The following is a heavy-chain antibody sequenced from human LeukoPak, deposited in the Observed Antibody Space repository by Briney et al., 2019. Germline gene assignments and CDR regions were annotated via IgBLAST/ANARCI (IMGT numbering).Heavy chain of an antibody. Sequence: SETLSLTCSVSGGSISSYYWSWIRQPPGKGLEYIGYIYYSGSTNYNPSLKRRVTISVDTSKDQFSLNLTSVTAADTAVYYCARLKCISTTCPSRYVMDVWGQGTTVTVSS. J-gene: IGHJ6*02. CDR3: ARLKCISTTCPSRYVMDV. V-gene: IGHV4-59*01. D-gene: IGHD2-2*01. CDR1: GGSISSYY. CDR2: IYYSGST.